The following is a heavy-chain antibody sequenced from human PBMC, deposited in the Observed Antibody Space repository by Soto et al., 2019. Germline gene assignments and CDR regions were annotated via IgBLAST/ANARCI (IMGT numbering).Heavy chain of an antibody. CDR3: XXXXXXXGDFNYYYMDV. J-gene: IGHJ6*03. CDR2: ITWHSGTI. D-gene: IGHD3-10*01. CDR1: GFTFDQYT. V-gene: IGHV3-9*01. Sequence: EVQLVESGGGLVQPGRSLRLACAASGFTFDQYTMHWVRQAPGKGLEWVSSITWHSGTIGXXDSVKGRFTXSXDNAKXXXXXXXXXXXXXXXXXXXXXXXXXXXGDFNYYYMDVWGNGTTVTVSS.